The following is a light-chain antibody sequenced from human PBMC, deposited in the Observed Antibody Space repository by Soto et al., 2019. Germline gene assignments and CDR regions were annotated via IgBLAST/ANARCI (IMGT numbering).Light chain of an antibody. V-gene: IGLV1-51*01. CDR1: SSNIGNNY. CDR3: GTWDSSLSAVV. CDR2: DNY. Sequence: QSVLTQPPSVSAAPGQKVTISCSGSSSNIGNNYVSWYQQLPGAAPKLLIYDNYKRPSGIPDRFSGSKSGTSATLGITGLQTGDEADYYCGTWDSSLSAVVFGGGTRSPS. J-gene: IGLJ2*01.